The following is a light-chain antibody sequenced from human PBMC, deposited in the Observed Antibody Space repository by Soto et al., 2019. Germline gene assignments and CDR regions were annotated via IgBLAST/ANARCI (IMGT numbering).Light chain of an antibody. CDR3: AAWDDSLSAVV. Sequence: VLTQPPSASGTPGQRVTISCSGSSSNIGSNYVYWYQQLPGSAPKLLIYRNDQRPSGVPDRFSASKSGTAASLAISGLRSEDETDYHCAAWDDSLSAVVFGGGTKLTVL. CDR2: RND. V-gene: IGLV1-47*01. J-gene: IGLJ2*01. CDR1: SSNIGSNY.